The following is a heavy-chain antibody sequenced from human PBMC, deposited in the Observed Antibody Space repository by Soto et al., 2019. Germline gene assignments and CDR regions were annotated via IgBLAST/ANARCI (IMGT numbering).Heavy chain of an antibody. CDR2: ISATGGGT. Sequence: PSETLRLSCAASGFTFSTYAMSWVRQAPGKGLEWVSLISATGGGTYYADSVKGRFTISRDNSHNTLYLQVHSLTAEDTAIYYCAKDRRAGGNSAFYFDFWGQGAQVTVSS. J-gene: IGHJ4*02. CDR1: GFTFSTYA. D-gene: IGHD3-16*01. CDR3: AKDRRAGGNSAFYFDF. V-gene: IGHV3-23*01.